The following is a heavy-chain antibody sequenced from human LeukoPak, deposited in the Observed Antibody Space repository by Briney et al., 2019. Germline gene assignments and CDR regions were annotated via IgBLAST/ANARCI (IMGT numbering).Heavy chain of an antibody. Sequence: ASVKVSCKASGGTFSSYAISWVRQAPGQGLEWMGRIIPILGIANYAQKFRGRVTITADKSTSTAYMELSSLRSEDTAVYYCARTLYSYSTGMLIDYWGQGTLVTVSS. D-gene: IGHD5-18*01. V-gene: IGHV1-69*04. CDR3: ARTLYSYSTGMLIDY. J-gene: IGHJ4*02. CDR2: IIPILGIA. CDR1: GGTFSSYA.